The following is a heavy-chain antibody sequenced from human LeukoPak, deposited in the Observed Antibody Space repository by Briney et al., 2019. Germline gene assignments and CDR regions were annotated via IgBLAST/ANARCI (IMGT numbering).Heavy chain of an antibody. Sequence: SQTLSLTCTVSGGSISSGGYYWGWIRQSPGKGLEWIGSIYYSGSTHYNPSLKSRVTISLDTSKNQFSLKLSSVTAADTAVYYCAREVGGIDRRIDYWGQGTLVTVSS. V-gene: IGHV4-39*07. J-gene: IGHJ4*02. CDR3: AREVGGIDRRIDY. D-gene: IGHD1-26*01. CDR2: IYYSGST. CDR1: GGSISSGGYY.